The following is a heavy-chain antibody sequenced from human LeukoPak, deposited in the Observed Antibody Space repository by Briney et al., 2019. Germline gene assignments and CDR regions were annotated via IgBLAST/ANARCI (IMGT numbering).Heavy chain of an antibody. Sequence: GGSLRLSCAASGFTFSTYSMSWVRQAPGKGLEWVSSISLSSTYIFYADSVKGRFTISRDNAKNSLYLQMNSLRAEDTAVYYCARDHEEGNYGMDVWGQGTTVTVSS. CDR2: ISLSSTYI. V-gene: IGHV3-21*01. CDR3: ARDHEEGNYGMDV. J-gene: IGHJ6*02. D-gene: IGHD3-10*01. CDR1: GFTFSTYS.